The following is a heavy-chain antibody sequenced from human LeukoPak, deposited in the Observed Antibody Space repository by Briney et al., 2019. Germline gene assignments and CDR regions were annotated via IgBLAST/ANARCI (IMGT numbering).Heavy chain of an antibody. CDR1: GFTFSSYS. D-gene: IGHD5-12*01. V-gene: IGHV3-21*01. CDR2: ISSSSSYI. J-gene: IGHJ3*02. CDR3: ARGEVAHDAFDI. Sequence: GGSLRLSCAASGFTFSSYSMNWVRQAPGKGLEWVSSISSSSSYIYYADSVKGRFTISRDNAKNSLYLQMNSLRAEDTAVYYCARGEVAHDAFDIWGQGTMVTVSS.